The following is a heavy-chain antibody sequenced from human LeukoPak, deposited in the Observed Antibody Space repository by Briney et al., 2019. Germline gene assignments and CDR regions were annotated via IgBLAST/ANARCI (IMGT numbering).Heavy chain of an antibody. CDR2: VDPDSGGT. J-gene: IGHJ6*02. V-gene: IGHV1-2*02. CDR3: AKGHYGMDV. CDR1: GYTFTGHY. Sequence: ASVNVSCKASGYTFTGHYTYWARQAPGQGPEWMGWVDPDSGGTKYAQNFQGRVTMTRDTSISTAYMEVRGLRSDDTAVYFCAKGHYGMDVWGQGTTVTVSS.